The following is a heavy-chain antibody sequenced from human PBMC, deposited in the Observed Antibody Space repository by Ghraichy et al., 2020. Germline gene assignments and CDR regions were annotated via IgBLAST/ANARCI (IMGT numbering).Heavy chain of an antibody. CDR3: ARDGSYCSSTSCYKDYYYYMDV. V-gene: IGHV3-48*02. D-gene: IGHD2-2*02. CDR1: GFTFSSYS. CDR2: ISSSSSTI. J-gene: IGHJ6*03. Sequence: GGSLRLSCAASGFTFSSYSMNWVRQAPGKGLEWVSYISSSSSTIYYADSVKGRFTISRDNAKNSLYLQMNSLRDEDTAVYYCARDGSYCSSTSCYKDYYYYMDVWGKGTTVTVSS.